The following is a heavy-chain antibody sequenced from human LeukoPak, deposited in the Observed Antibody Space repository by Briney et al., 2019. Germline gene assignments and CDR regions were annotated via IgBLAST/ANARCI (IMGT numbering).Heavy chain of an antibody. CDR2: IYYSGST. J-gene: IGHJ4*02. CDR3: AKGPLDYIHGTHYFDY. CDR1: GGSIGSSSYY. Sequence: SETLSLTCTVSGGSIGSSSYYWGWIRQPPGKGLEWIGSIYYSGSTYYNPSLKSRVTISVDTSKNQFSLKLSSVTAADTAVYYCAKGPLDYIHGTHYFDYWGQGTLVTVSS. D-gene: IGHD4-11*01. V-gene: IGHV4-39*01.